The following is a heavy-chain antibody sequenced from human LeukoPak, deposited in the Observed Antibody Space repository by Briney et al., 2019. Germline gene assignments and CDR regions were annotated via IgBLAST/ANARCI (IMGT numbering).Heavy chain of an antibody. V-gene: IGHV3-30*03. CDR1: EFSFSSHS. CDR2: ISHDGSNK. D-gene: IGHD3-22*01. J-gene: IGHJ4*02. Sequence: PGGSLRLSCAASEFSFSSHSMNWVRQAPGKGLEWVAVISHDGSNKYYADSVKGRFTISRDNSKNTLYLQMNSLRAEDTAVYYCARDDSSGYDPHFDYWGQGTLVTVSS. CDR3: ARDDSSGYDPHFDY.